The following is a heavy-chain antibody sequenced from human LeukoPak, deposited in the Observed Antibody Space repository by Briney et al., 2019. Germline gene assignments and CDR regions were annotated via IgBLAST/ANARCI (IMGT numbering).Heavy chain of an antibody. D-gene: IGHD3-22*01. CDR2: IYYSGST. J-gene: IGHJ4*02. V-gene: IGHV4-61*01. Sequence: SETLSLTCTVSGYSISSGYYWSWIRQPPGKGLEWIGYIYYSGSTNYNPSLKSRVTISVDTSKNQFSLKLSSVTAADTAVYYCARGRGNYYDSSGYYYYWGQGTLVTVSS. CDR1: GYSISSGYY. CDR3: ARGRGNYYDSSGYYYY.